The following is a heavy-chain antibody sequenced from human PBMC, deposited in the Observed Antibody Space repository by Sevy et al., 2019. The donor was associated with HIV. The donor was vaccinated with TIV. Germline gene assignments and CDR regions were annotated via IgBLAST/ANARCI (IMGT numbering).Heavy chain of an antibody. CDR3: ARNGGYADYGMDV. CDR2: ISSGSTTI. CDR1: GFTFTSYS. V-gene: IGHV3-48*01. J-gene: IGHJ6*02. D-gene: IGHD5-12*01. Sequence: WGSLRLSCAASGFTFTSYSMNWVRQAPGKGLEWVSYISSGSTTIYYADSVKGRFTISRDNAKNSVYLQMYSLRAEDTAVYYCARNGGYADYGMDVWGQWTTVTVSS.